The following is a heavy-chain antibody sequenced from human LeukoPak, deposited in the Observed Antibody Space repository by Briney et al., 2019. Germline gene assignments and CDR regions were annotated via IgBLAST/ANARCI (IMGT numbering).Heavy chain of an antibody. CDR2: INPNSGGT. D-gene: IGHD6-19*01. CDR3: ARVSTGWSSYYGMDV. J-gene: IGHJ6*02. Sequence: ASVTVSCKASGYTFTGYYMHGVRQAPGQGLEWMGWINPNSGGTNYAPKFQGRVTMTRDTSISTAYMQLSRLRSDDTAVYYCARVSTGWSSYYGMDVWRQGTTVTVSS. V-gene: IGHV1-2*02. CDR1: GYTFTGYY.